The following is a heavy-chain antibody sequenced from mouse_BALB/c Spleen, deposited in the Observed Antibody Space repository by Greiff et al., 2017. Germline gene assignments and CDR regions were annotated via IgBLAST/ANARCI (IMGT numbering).Heavy chain of an antibody. V-gene: IGHV7-3*02. CDR1: GFTFTDYY. CDR2: IRNKANGYTT. J-gene: IGHJ3*01. Sequence: EVQLVESGGGLVQPGGSLRLSCATSGFTFTDYYMSWVRQPPGKALEWLGFIRNKANGYTTEYSASVKGRFTISRDNSQSILYLQMNTLRAEDSATYYCARVYYDYDFLPSAWFAYWGQGTLVTVSA. D-gene: IGHD2-4*01. CDR3: ARVYYDYDFLPSAWFAY.